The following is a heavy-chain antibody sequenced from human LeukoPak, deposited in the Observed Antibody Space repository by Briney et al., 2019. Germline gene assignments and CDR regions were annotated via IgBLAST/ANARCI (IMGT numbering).Heavy chain of an antibody. J-gene: IGHJ6*03. Sequence: PSETLSLTCAVSDYSISSVYYWGWIRQPAGKGLEWIGRIYTSGSTNYNPSLKSRVTISVDTSKNQFSLKLSSVTAADTAVYYCARVLYYYDSSGYYYYYYYYMDVWGKGTTVTVSS. D-gene: IGHD3-22*01. CDR3: ARVLYYYDSSGYYYYYYYYMDV. V-gene: IGHV4-61*02. CDR1: DYSISSVYY. CDR2: IYTSGST.